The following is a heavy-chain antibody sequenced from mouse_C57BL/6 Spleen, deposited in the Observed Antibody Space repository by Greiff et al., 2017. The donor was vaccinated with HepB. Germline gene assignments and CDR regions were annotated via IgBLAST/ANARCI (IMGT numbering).Heavy chain of an antibody. Sequence: QVQLQQSGAELVRPGTSVKVSCKASGYAFTNYLIEWVKQRPGQGLEWIGVINPGSGGTNYNEKFKGKATLTADKSSSTAYMQLSSLTSEDSAVYFCARKGDYYPYFDYWGQGTTLTVSS. D-gene: IGHD1-1*01. CDR3: ARKGDYYPYFDY. V-gene: IGHV1-54*01. CDR1: GYAFTNYL. J-gene: IGHJ2*01. CDR2: INPGSGGT.